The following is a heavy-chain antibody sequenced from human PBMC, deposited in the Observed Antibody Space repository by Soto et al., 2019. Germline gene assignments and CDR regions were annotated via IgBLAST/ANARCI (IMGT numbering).Heavy chain of an antibody. CDR1: GCTFSSYA. Sequence: GASVEVSCKASGCTFSSYAISWVRQAPGQVLEWMGGIIPIFGTANYAQKFQGRVTITADKSTGTAYMELSSLRSEDTAVYYCARTMRSYDFWSGYPPPYYYYGMDVWGQGTTVTVS. CDR3: ARTMRSYDFWSGYPPPYYYYGMDV. V-gene: IGHV1-69*06. D-gene: IGHD3-3*01. CDR2: IIPIFGTA. J-gene: IGHJ6*02.